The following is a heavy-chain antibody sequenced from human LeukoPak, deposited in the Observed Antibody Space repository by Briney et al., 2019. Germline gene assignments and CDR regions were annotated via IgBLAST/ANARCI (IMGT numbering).Heavy chain of an antibody. J-gene: IGHJ4*02. CDR1: GYTFTGYY. CDR3: ASMPLAAAGTSAFDY. Sequence: VASVKVSCKASGYTFTGYYMHWVRQAPGQGLEWMGWINPNSGGTNYAQKFQGRVTMTRDTSISTAYMELSRLRSDDTAVYYCASMPLAAAGTSAFDYWGQGTLVTVSS. D-gene: IGHD6-13*01. CDR2: INPNSGGT. V-gene: IGHV1-2*02.